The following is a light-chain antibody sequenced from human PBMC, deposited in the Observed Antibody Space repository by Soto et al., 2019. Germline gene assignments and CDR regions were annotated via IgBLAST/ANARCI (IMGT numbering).Light chain of an antibody. CDR2: DAS. V-gene: IGKV1-33*01. J-gene: IGKJ2*01. Sequence: DIQMTQSPSSLSASVGDRVTITCQASQDISNYLNWYQQKPGKAPKLLIYDASNLETGVPSRFSGSXSGTDFTFTISSLQPEDXAXXYCQQYDNLYTFGQGTKLEIK. CDR3: QQYDNLYT. CDR1: QDISNY.